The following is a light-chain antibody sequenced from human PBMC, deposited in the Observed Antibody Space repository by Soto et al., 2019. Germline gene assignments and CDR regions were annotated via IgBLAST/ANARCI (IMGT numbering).Light chain of an antibody. V-gene: IGKV3-20*01. CDR1: QSVSSSY. CDR2: GAS. J-gene: IGKJ4*01. CDR3: QQYGRFPLT. Sequence: EIVLTQSPGTLSLSPGERASLSCRASQSVSSSYLDWYQQKPGKAPSLLIYGASSRATGIPDRFSASGSVTDFTLTISRLEPEDLALYYCQQYGRFPLTFGGGTKVEIK.